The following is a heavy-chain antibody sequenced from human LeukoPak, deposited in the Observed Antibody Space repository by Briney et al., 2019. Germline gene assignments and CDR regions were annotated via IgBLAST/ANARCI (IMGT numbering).Heavy chain of an antibody. J-gene: IGHJ4*02. D-gene: IGHD2-15*01. CDR2: TIPIFGTA. Sequence: VASVKVSCKASGGTFSSYAISWVRQAPGQGLEWMGGTIPIFGTANYAQKFQGRVTITADESTSTAYMELSSLRSEDTAVYYCARDLNGGTYFDYWGQGTLVTVSS. CDR3: ARDLNGGTYFDY. CDR1: GGTFSSYA. V-gene: IGHV1-69*01.